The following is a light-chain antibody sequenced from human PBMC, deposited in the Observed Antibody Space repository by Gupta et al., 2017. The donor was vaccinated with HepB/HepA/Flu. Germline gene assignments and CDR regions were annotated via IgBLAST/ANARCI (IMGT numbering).Light chain of an antibody. CDR3: TSHTTRKTWV. J-gene: IGLJ3*02. V-gene: IGLV2-18*02. Sequence: QSALTQPPSVSGSPGQSVTISCTGTSSDVGSYNRVSWYQQAPGTAPKLLIYEVTNRPSGVPDRFSGSKSGNTASLTISGLQAEDEADYYCTSHTTRKTWVFGGGTKVTVL. CDR2: EVT. CDR1: SSDVGSYNR.